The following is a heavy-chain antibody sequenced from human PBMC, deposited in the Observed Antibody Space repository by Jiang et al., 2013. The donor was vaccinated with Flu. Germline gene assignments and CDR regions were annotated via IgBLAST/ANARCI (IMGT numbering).Heavy chain of an antibody. V-gene: IGHV4-59*01. Sequence: PGLVKPSETLSLTCTVSGGSISSYYWSWIRQPPGKELEWIGYIYYSGSTNYNPSLKSRVTISVDTSKNQFSLKPSSVTAADTAVYYCAGYYDSSGYYSPLGYWGQGTLVTVSS. CDR1: GGSISSYY. CDR2: IYYSGST. CDR3: AGYYDSSGYYSPLGY. D-gene: IGHD3-22*01. J-gene: IGHJ4*02.